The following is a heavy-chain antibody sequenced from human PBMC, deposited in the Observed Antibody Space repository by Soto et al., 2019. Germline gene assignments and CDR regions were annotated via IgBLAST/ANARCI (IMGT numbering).Heavy chain of an antibody. J-gene: IGHJ3*01. D-gene: IGHD6-19*01. CDR1: GFPFDRYG. CDR3: AKGSIAVAAGAFDS. CDR2: MWYDGSNT. Sequence: QVHLAESGGGVVQPGTSLRLSCATSGFPFDRYGMHWVRQAPGKGLEWVAAMWYDGSNTYYGESVKGRFLISRDNSKNTVYMEMNSLRVEDTGVYFCAKGSIAVAAGAFDSWGPGTRVTVSS. V-gene: IGHV3-33*03.